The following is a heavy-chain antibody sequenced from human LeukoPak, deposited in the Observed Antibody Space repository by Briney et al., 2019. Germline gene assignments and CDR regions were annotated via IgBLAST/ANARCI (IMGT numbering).Heavy chain of an antibody. CDR3: AGGSRRDGYDC. Sequence: GSLRLSFAASGFTVSSNYMSWVRQAPGKGLEWVSVIYDNGDAYSADSVKGRFTISRHNSKNTLYLQMNSLRPEDTAVYYCAGGSRRDGYDCWGQGTLVTVSS. CDR2: IYDNGDA. CDR1: GFTVSSNY. V-gene: IGHV3-53*04. D-gene: IGHD5-24*01. J-gene: IGHJ4*02.